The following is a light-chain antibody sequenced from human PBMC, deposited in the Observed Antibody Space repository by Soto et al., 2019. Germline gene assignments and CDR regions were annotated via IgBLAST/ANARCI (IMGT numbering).Light chain of an antibody. CDR1: QDISDY. Sequence: DFQMTQSPSSPSSSFCDRVTITFQASQDISDYLNWYQQKPGAAPQLLIYDASNLQEGVPSRFSGSGSGREFTFTISSLQPEDVATYYCQQYDNIPLTFGGGTKVDIK. J-gene: IGKJ4*01. V-gene: IGKV1-33*01. CDR2: DAS. CDR3: QQYDNIPLT.